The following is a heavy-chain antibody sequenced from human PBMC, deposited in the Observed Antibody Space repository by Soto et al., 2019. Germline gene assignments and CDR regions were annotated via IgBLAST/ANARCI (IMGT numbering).Heavy chain of an antibody. CDR2: IYYSGST. Sequence: SETLSLTCTVSGGSISSSSYYWGWIRQPPGKGLEWIGSIYYSGSTYYNPSLKSRVTISVDTSKNQFSLKLSSVTAADTAVYYCARQRHEYSSSSVSGFDPGGQGTRVTVSS. J-gene: IGHJ5*02. V-gene: IGHV4-39*01. CDR1: GGSISSSSYY. D-gene: IGHD6-6*01. CDR3: ARQRHEYSSSSVSGFDP.